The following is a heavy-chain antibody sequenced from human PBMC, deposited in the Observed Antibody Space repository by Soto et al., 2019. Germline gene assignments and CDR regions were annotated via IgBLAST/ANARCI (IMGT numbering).Heavy chain of an antibody. Sequence: SETLSLTCTVSGGSISTEYYWSWIRQPPGKGLEWIGYIYYSGSTYYNPSLKNRVTISVDTSKNQFSLKVYSVTAADTAVYYCARAPYRGANSRDAFDIWGQGTMVTVSS. D-gene: IGHD7-27*01. CDR1: GGSISTEYY. CDR3: ARAPYRGANSRDAFDI. V-gene: IGHV4-30-4*01. J-gene: IGHJ3*02. CDR2: IYYSGST.